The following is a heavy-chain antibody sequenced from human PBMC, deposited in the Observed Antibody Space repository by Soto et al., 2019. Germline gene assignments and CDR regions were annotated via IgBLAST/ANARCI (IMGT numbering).Heavy chain of an antibody. Sequence: SETLSLTCAVYGGSFSGYYWSWIRQPPGKGLEWIGEINHSGSTNYNPSLKSRVTISVDTSKNQFSLKLSSVTAADTAVYYCARWIQLWYGYWGQGTLVTVSS. V-gene: IGHV4-34*01. D-gene: IGHD5-18*01. CDR3: ARWIQLWYGY. J-gene: IGHJ4*02. CDR1: GGSFSGYY. CDR2: INHSGST.